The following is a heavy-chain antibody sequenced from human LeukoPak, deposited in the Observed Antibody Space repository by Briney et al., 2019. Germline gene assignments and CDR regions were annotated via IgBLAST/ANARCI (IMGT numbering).Heavy chain of an antibody. V-gene: IGHV3-66*01. CDR2: IYTPGGT. J-gene: IGHJ6*02. D-gene: IGHD3-10*01. CDR1: GFTVSSSY. CDR3: AKSDGSGSYYTTAIYYCYYGMDV. Sequence: GGSLRLSCETSGFTVSSSYMIWVRQAAGKGLEWVSVIYTPGGTYYADSAKGRFTISRDNSKNTLYLQMNSLRAEDTAVYYCAKSDGSGSYYTTAIYYCYYGMDVWGQGATVTVSS.